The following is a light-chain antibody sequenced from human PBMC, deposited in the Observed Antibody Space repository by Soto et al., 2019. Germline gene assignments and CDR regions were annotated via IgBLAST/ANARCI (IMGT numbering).Light chain of an antibody. CDR2: DIS. CDR3: QQYNNWPS. Sequence: EVVMTRSPATLSVSPVEIGGLCFRASQTVSRNLAWYQQRPGQAPRLLIYDISNRATGVPARFSGSGSETEFTLTIRSLQSEDFAVYFCQQYNNWPSFGQGTRLEI. V-gene: IGKV3-15*01. CDR1: QTVSRN. J-gene: IGKJ5*01.